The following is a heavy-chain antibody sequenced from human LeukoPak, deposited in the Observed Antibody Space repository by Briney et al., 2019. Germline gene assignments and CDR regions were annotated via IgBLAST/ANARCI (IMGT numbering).Heavy chain of an antibody. Sequence: PGGSLRLSCAASGFTFSSYAMHWVRQAPGKGLEWVAVISYDGSNKYYADSVKGRFTISRDNSKNTLYLQMNSLRAEDTAVYYCARVLEYYYDSSGLDYWGQGTLVTVSS. D-gene: IGHD3-22*01. CDR2: ISYDGSNK. CDR3: ARVLEYYYDSSGLDY. J-gene: IGHJ4*02. V-gene: IGHV3-30-3*01. CDR1: GFTFSSYA.